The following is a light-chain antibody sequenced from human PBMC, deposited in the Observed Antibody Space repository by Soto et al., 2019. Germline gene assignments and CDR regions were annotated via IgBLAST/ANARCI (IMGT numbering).Light chain of an antibody. CDR3: SSYTSSGTQI. V-gene: IGLV2-14*01. Sequence: QSVLTQPASVSGSPGQSITISCTGSSSDVGAYNYVSWYQQSPGTVTKLMIYDVINRPSGVSNRFSGSTAGNTASLTISGLQPEDDDYYYCSSYTSSGTQIFGGGTKVTVL. CDR1: SSDVGAYNY. CDR2: DVI. J-gene: IGLJ2*01.